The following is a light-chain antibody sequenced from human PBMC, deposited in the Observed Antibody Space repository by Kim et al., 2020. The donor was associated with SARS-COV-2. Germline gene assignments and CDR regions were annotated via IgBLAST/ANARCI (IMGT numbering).Light chain of an antibody. V-gene: IGKV4-1*01. CDR2: WAS. CDR3: QQYYSIPT. Sequence: DIVMTQSPDSLAVSLGERTTINCKSSQSVLYSSNNKNYLAWYQQKPGQSPKVLIYWASTRESGVTDRFSGSGSETDFTLTISSLQAEDVAVYYCQQYYSIPTVGQGTKVDIK. J-gene: IGKJ1*01. CDR1: QSVLYSSNNKNY.